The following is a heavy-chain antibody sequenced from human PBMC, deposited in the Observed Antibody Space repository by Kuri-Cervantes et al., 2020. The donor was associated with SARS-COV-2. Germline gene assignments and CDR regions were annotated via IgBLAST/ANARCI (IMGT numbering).Heavy chain of an antibody. CDR3: ARGFERDY. V-gene: IGHV3-7*03. D-gene: IGHD5-12*01. CDR2: IKQDGSEK. CDR1: GFTLSHNW. Sequence: GESLKISCAASGFTLSHNWMSWVRQAPGKGLEWVANIKQDGSEKYYVDSVKGRFAISRDNPKNSLYLQLNSLRAEDTAMYYCARGFERDYWGQGTLVTVSS. J-gene: IGHJ4*02.